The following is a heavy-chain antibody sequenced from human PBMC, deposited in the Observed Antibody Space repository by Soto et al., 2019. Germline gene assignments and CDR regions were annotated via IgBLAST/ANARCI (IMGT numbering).Heavy chain of an antibody. D-gene: IGHD3-10*01. V-gene: IGHV4-39*01. J-gene: IGHJ4*02. CDR2: IYYSGST. Sequence: PSETLSLTVTVSGGSISSSRYYWGWIRQPPGKGLEWIGSIYYSGSTYYNPSLKSRVTISVDTSKNQFSLKLSSVTAADTAVYYCARGDVDGSGSYIAYWGQGTLVTVSS. CDR3: ARGDVDGSGSYIAY. CDR1: GGSISSSRYY.